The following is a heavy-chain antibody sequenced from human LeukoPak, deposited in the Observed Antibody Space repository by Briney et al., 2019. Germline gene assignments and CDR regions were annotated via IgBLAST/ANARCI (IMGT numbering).Heavy chain of an antibody. Sequence: PSETLSLTCTVSSGSISTSNYYWGWVRQPPGKALEWIGNIFYSGSTYYSPSLKSRVTISLDTSRNQFSLKLNSVTAADTAVYYCARVVDSVYYYYYMDVWGKGTTVTVSS. CDR1: SGSISTSNYY. J-gene: IGHJ6*03. CDR2: IFYSGST. D-gene: IGHD5-12*01. V-gene: IGHV4-39*07. CDR3: ARVVDSVYYYYYMDV.